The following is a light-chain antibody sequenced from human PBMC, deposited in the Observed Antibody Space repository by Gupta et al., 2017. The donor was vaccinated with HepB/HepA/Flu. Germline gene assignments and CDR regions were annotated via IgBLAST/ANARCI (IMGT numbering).Light chain of an antibody. CDR2: EVS. V-gene: IGLV2-8*01. CDR1: SSDVGGYNF. Sequence: QSALTKPPSASGSPGQSVPISCTGSSSDVGGYNFLSWYQLHPGKAPKLMIYEVSKRPSGVPDRFSGSKSGNTASLTVSGLQAEDEANYYCSSYAGNNNLVFGGGTKLTVL. J-gene: IGLJ2*01. CDR3: SSYAGNNNLV.